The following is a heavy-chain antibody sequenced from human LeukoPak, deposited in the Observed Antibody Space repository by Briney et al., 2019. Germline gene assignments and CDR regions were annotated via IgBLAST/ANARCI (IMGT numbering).Heavy chain of an antibody. CDR2: IGGTSTPI. Sequence: GGSLRLSCAASGFTFTGNAMAWVRQAPGKGLEGVSGIGGTSTPIFYTDSVKGRFTISRDNSKNTLFLQMESVRADDTAVYYCAKCRGAGWSSLYFDYWGQGALVAVSA. V-gene: IGHV3-23*01. D-gene: IGHD6-19*01. J-gene: IGHJ4*01. CDR3: AKCRGAGWSSLYFDY. CDR1: GFTFTGNA.